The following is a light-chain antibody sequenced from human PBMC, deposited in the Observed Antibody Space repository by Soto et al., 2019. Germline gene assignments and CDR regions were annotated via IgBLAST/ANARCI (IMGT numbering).Light chain of an antibody. J-gene: IGKJ4*01. V-gene: IGKV3-20*01. CDR3: RQYGRSLASA. CDR1: QSVSSNF. CDR2: GAS. Sequence: EIVLTQSPGTLSLSPGERATLSRRASQSVSSNFVAWYQEKPGQAPRLLIYGASSRATGIPDRFSGSGSGTDFTLTISRLEPEDFAVYYCRQYGRSLASAIGGGTKVEIK.